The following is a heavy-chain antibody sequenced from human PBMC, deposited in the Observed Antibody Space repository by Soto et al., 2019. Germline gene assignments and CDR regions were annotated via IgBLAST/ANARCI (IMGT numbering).Heavy chain of an antibody. CDR3: ARVSVVVPAATSPFDP. CDR2: ISSSGSTI. CDR1: GFTFSSYE. D-gene: IGHD2-2*01. J-gene: IGHJ5*02. Sequence: GGSLRLSCAASGFTFSSYEMNWVRQAPGKGLEWVSYISSSGSTIYYADSVKGRFTISRDNAKNSLYLQMNSLRAEDTAVYYCARVSVVVPAATSPFDPWGQGTLVTVS. V-gene: IGHV3-48*03.